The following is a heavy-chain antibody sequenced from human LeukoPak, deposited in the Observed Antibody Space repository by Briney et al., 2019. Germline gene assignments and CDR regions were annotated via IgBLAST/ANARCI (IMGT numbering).Heavy chain of an antibody. V-gene: IGHV3-23*01. Sequence: GGSLRLSCAASGFTFSSYAMSWVRQAPGKGLEWVSAISGSGGSTYYADSVKGRFTISRDNSKNTLYLQMNSLRAEDTAVYYCAKAPRYCSSTSCFNYYFDYWGQGTLVTVSS. CDR1: GFTFSSYA. D-gene: IGHD2-2*01. J-gene: IGHJ4*02. CDR2: ISGSGGST. CDR3: AKAPRYCSSTSCFNYYFDY.